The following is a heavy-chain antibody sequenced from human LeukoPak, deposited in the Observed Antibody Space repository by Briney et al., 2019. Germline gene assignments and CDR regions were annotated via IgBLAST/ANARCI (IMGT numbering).Heavy chain of an antibody. Sequence: PGGSLRLSCAASGLTFSSCAMSWVRQAPGKGLECVSGISGSGGITYYADSVKGRFTISRDNSENRLYLQMNSLRAEDTAVYHCAKGSAAAGYSYGNDYWGQGTLVTVSS. D-gene: IGHD5-18*01. CDR1: GLTFSSCA. V-gene: IGHV3-23*01. J-gene: IGHJ4*02. CDR3: AKGSAAAGYSYGNDY. CDR2: ISGSGGIT.